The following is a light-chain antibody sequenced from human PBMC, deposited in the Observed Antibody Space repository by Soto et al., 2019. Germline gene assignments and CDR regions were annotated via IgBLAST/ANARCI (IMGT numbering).Light chain of an antibody. V-gene: IGKV3-20*01. Sequence: EILLTQSPGTLSLSPGERAILSCRASQSLSNRYLAWYQQMPGRAPRLLIHGASSRAAGIPDRFNGSGSGTDFTLTINRLEPEDFAVYYCHHYDNSPPFPFGPGTRVDI. J-gene: IGKJ3*01. CDR1: QSLSNRY. CDR3: HHYDNSPPFP. CDR2: GAS.